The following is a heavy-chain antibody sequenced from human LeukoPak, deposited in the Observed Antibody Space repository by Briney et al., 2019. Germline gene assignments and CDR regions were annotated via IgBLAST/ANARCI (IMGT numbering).Heavy chain of an antibody. D-gene: IGHD4-17*01. CDR1: GGSFSGYY. J-gene: IGHJ3*02. Sequence: PSETLSLTCAVYGGSFSGYYWSWIRQPPGKGLEWVSTISGSGGSTYYADSVKGRFTISRDISKNTLYLQMNSLRAEDTAVYYCAIDYGDYVGPFDIWGQGTMVTVSS. V-gene: IGHV3-23*01. CDR3: AIDYGDYVGPFDI. CDR2: ISGSGGST.